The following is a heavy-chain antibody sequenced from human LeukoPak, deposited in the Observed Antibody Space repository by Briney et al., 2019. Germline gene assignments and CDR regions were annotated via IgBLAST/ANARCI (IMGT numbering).Heavy chain of an antibody. V-gene: IGHV3-7*01. D-gene: IGHD4-17*01. J-gene: IGHJ6*02. Sequence: PGGSLRLSCAASGFSFRTFWMTWVRQAPGKGLEWVANIKHDGTEKSYVDSLKGRFTISRDNSKNSLYLQMSSLRAEDTAVYYCARWASTVTDYSYYGWAVGGHRTTVTVS. CDR3: ARWASTVTDYSYYGWAV. CDR2: IKHDGTEK. CDR1: GFSFRTFW.